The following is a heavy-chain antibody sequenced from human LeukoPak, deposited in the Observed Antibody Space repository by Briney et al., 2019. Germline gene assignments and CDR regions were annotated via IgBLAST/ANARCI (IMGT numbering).Heavy chain of an antibody. D-gene: IGHD6-13*01. CDR2: IIPIFGTA. CDR1: GGTFSSYA. Sequence: SVKVSCKASGGTFSSYAISWVRQAPGQGLEWMGGIIPIFGTANYAQKFQGRVTITADESTSTAYMELSSLRSEDTAVYYCASWGYSSSWYERNLFQRWGQGTLVTVSS. CDR3: ASWGYSSSWYERNLFQR. J-gene: IGHJ1*01. V-gene: IGHV1-69*13.